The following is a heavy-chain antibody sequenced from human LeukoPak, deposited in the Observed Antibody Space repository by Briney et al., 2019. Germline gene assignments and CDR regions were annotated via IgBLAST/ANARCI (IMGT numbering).Heavy chain of an antibody. V-gene: IGHV4-59*01. CDR3: ARVSHFTTGPPHYFDY. CDR1: GGSISTYY. D-gene: IGHD1-1*01. Sequence: SETLSLTCTVSGGSISTYYWSWIRQSPGKGLEWIGDIYYSGSTNYNPSLKSRVIISVGTSKNQFSLNLSSVTAADTAVYYCARVSHFTTGPPHYFDYWGQGTLVTVSS. J-gene: IGHJ4*02. CDR2: IYYSGST.